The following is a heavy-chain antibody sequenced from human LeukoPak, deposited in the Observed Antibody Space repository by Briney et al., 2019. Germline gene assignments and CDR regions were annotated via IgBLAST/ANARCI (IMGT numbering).Heavy chain of an antibody. D-gene: IGHD3-16*01. CDR2: INPNSGGT. CDR1: GYTFTGYY. CDR3: GRDYWGQGAGNYYYGMDV. V-gene: IGHV1-2*02. Sequence: GASVKVSCKASGYTFTGYYMHWVRQAPGQGLERTGWINPNSGGTNYAQKFQGRVTMTRDTSISTAYMELSRLRSDDTAVYYCGRDYWGQGAGNYYYGMDVWGQGTTVTVSS. J-gene: IGHJ6*02.